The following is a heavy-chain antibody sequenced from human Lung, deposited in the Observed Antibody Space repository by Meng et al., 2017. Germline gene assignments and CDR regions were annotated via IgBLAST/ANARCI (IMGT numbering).Heavy chain of an antibody. CDR2: IYWDDEK. J-gene: IGHJ4*02. D-gene: IGHD3-22*01. CDR3: AHSWGSGYYFGPLDY. V-gene: IGHV2-5*02. CDR1: GSSLSTSGVA. Sequence: QITLKESGPALVKPTQTLTLTCTLSGSSLSTSGVAVGWIRQPPGKALEWLALIYWDDEKRYSPSLKSRLTITKDTSKNHVVLTMTNMDPVDTATYYCAHSWGSGYYFGPLDYWGQGILVTVSS.